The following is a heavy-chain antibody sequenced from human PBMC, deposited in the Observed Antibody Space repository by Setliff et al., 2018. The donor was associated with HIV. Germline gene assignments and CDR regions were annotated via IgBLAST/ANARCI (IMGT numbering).Heavy chain of an antibody. CDR1: GYTFTSYG. J-gene: IGHJ3*02. CDR2: IIPMVGTL. CDR3: ARGHSHGYGYSGSYGPFDI. V-gene: IGHV1-69*05. Sequence: ASVKVSCKASGYTFTSYGISWVRQAPGQGLESMGWIIPMVGTLNFAQKFQGRVTITTDESTSTAYMELNSLRSEDTAVYYCARGHSHGYGYSGSYGPFDIWGQGTMVTVSS. D-gene: IGHD1-26*01.